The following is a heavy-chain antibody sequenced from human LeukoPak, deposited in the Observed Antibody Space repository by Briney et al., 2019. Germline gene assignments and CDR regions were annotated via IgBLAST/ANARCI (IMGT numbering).Heavy chain of an antibody. V-gene: IGHV3-7*01. CDR3: ARDTAYYDGWNGYLPLDY. J-gene: IGHJ4*02. CDR1: GFTFGTYW. CDR2: IRQDGSET. Sequence: GGSLRLSCAASGFTFGTYWMSWVRQAPGKGLEWVANIRQDGSETYYVDSVKGRFTISRDNAKNSLYLQMNSLRAEDTAVYYCARDTAYYDGWNGYLPLDYWGQGTLVTVSS. D-gene: IGHD3-3*01.